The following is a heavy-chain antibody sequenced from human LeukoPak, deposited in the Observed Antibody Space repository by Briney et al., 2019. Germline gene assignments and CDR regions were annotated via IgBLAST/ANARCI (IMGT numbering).Heavy chain of an antibody. V-gene: IGHV1-69*02. J-gene: IGHJ3*02. CDR1: GGTFNSYT. CDR3: GRPVWEVTHDAFDI. Sequence: AVTVSCKASGGTFNSYTISWVRQAPAQGLEWMGRIFPILGIANLAQKFQGRGTITADKSTSTAYMKLTSLRSEDTAVFYWGRPVWEVTHDAFDIWGQGTMGTASS. CDR2: IFPILGIA. D-gene: IGHD1-26*01.